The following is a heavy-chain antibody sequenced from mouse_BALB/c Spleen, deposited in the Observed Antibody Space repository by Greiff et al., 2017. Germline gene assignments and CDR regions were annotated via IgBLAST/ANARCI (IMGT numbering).Heavy chain of an antibody. CDR2: INPSNGGT. CDR3: TRTKLGRRSWFAY. CDR1: GYTFTSYY. V-gene: IGHV1S81*02. J-gene: IGHJ3*01. D-gene: IGHD4-1*01. Sequence: VQLQQSGAELVKPGASVKLSCKASGYTFTSYYMYWVKQRPGQGLEWIGEINPSNGGTNFNEKFKSKATLTVDKSSSTAYMQLSSLTSEDSAVYYCTRTKLGRRSWFAYWGQGTLVTVSA.